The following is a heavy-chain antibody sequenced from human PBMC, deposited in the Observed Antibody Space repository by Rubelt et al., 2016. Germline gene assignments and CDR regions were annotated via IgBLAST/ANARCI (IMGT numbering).Heavy chain of an antibody. CDR3: ARGQGRDGYIH. Sequence: QVPLQQWGTGLLKPSETLSRTCAVYVGSFSGHAWAWIRQPPGKGLEWIGNIYYSGSTNYNPSLKSRVTISVDTSKNQFSLKLSSVTAADTAVYYCARGQGRDGYIHWGLGTLSPSPQ. CDR1: VGSFSGHA. V-gene: IGHV4-34*01. CDR2: IYYSGST. J-gene: IGHJ4*02. D-gene: IGHD5-24*01.